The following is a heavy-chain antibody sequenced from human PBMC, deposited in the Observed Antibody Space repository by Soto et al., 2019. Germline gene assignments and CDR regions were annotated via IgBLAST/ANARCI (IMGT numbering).Heavy chain of an antibody. D-gene: IGHD4-17*01. Sequence: EVQLLESGGGLVQPGGSLRLSCAASGFTFSSYAMTWVRQAPGKGLEWVSVISGSGGSTYYADSVKGRFIISRENPKNTLYLQRNSLGAEDTAVYYCAKEATVPSYWYFDLWGRGTLVTVSS. CDR2: ISGSGGST. J-gene: IGHJ2*01. CDR1: GFTFSSYA. V-gene: IGHV3-23*01. CDR3: AKEATVPSYWYFDL.